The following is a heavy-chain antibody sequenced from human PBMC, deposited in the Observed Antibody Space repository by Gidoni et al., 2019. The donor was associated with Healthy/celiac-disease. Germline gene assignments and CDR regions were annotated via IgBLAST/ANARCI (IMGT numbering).Heavy chain of an antibody. V-gene: IGHV5-10-1*03. CDR1: GYSFTSNW. CDR3: ARQAAVGTDFDF. D-gene: IGHD6-13*01. CDR2: IDPSDSYT. Sequence: EVQLVQSGAEVKKPGESLRISCKGSGYSFTSNWINWVRQMPGKGLEWMGRIDPSDSYTNYSPSFQGHVTISVDKSITTAYLQWSSLKASDTAMYYCARQAAVGTDFDFWGQGTLVTVSS. J-gene: IGHJ4*02.